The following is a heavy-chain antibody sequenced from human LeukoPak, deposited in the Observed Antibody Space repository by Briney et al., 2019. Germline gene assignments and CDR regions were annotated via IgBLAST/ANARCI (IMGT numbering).Heavy chain of an antibody. Sequence: PGGSPRLSCAASGFTFSTYSMNWVRQAPGKGLEWVSYISGNSASIYYADSVKGRFTISRDNAKNSLYLQMNSLRAEDTAVYYCAKEGGSGSYQISWGQGTLVTVSS. CDR1: GFTFSTYS. D-gene: IGHD3-10*01. CDR3: AKEGGSGSYQIS. CDR2: ISGNSASI. J-gene: IGHJ5*02. V-gene: IGHV3-48*01.